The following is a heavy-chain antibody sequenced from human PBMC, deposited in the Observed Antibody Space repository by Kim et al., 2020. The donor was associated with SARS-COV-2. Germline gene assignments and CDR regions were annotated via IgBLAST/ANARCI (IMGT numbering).Heavy chain of an antibody. J-gene: IGHJ4*02. D-gene: IGHD6-19*01. V-gene: IGHV3-66*01. CDR3: ARGGIAVAGIPDY. Sequence: GGSLRLSCAASGFTVSSNYMSWVRQAPGKGLEWVSVIYSGGSTYYADSVKGRFTISRDNSKNTLYLQINSLRAEDTAVYYCARGGIAVAGIPDYWGQGTLVTVSS. CDR2: IYSGGST. CDR1: GFTVSSNY.